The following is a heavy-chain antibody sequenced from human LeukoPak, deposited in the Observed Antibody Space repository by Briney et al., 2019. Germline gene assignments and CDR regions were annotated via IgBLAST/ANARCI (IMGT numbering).Heavy chain of an antibody. Sequence: GGSLRLSCETSGFTFRGYGMSWVRQPPGKGLEWVATIKEDGSEKYYGDSVKGRFTISRDDAENSLYLQMSCLRAEDTAVYYCATFSAAESWGQGTLVTVSS. J-gene: IGHJ5*02. D-gene: IGHD2-2*01. CDR2: IKEDGSEK. CDR3: ATFSAAES. V-gene: IGHV3-7*01. CDR1: GFTFRGYG.